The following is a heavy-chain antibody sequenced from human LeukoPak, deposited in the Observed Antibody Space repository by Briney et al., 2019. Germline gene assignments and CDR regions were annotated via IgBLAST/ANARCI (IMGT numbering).Heavy chain of an antibody. V-gene: IGHV3-21*01. CDR1: GFTFSSYS. CDR3: ARGAGYCTNGVCPIFDY. CDR2: INSGSSYL. J-gene: IGHJ4*02. D-gene: IGHD2-8*01. Sequence: PGGSLRLSCAASGFTFSSYSMNWVRQAPGEGLEWVSSINSGSSYLYYADSVKGRFTISRDNAKNSLYLQINSRRAEDTAVYYCARGAGYCTNGVCPIFDYWGQGTLVTVSS.